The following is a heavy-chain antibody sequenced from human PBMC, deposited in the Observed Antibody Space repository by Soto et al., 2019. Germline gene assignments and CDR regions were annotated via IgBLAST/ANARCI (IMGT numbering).Heavy chain of an antibody. Sequence: PSETLSLTCTVSGGSISSGDYYWSWIRQPPGKGLEWIGYIYYSGSTYYNPSLKSRVTISVDTSKNQFSLKLSSVTAADTAVYYCARDLMGIIGYFNYWGRETLVT. J-gene: IGHJ4*02. D-gene: IGHD2-8*01. CDR1: GGSISSGDYY. CDR2: IYYSGST. CDR3: ARDLMGIIGYFNY. V-gene: IGHV4-30-4*01.